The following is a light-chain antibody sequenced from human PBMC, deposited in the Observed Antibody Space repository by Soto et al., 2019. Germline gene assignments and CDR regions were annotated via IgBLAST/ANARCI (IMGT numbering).Light chain of an antibody. CDR3: QQYINWPKT. V-gene: IGKV3D-15*01. CDR2: GAS. Sequence: EIVMTQAPATLSVSPGERATLSCRASQSVSSNLAWYQQKPGQAPRLLIFGASTRATGTPARFSGSGSGTEFTLTISSLQSEDFAVYYCQQYINWPKTFGQGTKVDIK. J-gene: IGKJ1*01. CDR1: QSVSSN.